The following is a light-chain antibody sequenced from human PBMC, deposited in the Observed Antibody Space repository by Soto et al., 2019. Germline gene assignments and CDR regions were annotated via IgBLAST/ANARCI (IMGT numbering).Light chain of an antibody. J-gene: IGKJ5*01. V-gene: IGKV1-39*01. CDR1: QTITTY. Sequence: DIQMTQSPSSLSASVGDRVTITCRASQTITTYLNWYQQKSGKAPDLLIYAAYGLQSVVPSSVSGSGSGTEFTLSISNLQPEDSATYYCQQSFSRPRTFGQGTRVEIK. CDR2: AAY. CDR3: QQSFSRPRT.